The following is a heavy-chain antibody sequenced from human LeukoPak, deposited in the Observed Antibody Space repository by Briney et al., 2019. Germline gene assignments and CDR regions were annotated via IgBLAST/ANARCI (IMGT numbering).Heavy chain of an antibody. Sequence: GASVKVSCKASGDTFRNYALSWVRQAPGQGLEWMGRIIPLFRSTNYAQKFRDRVTVTTDESTSTAYMELSSLTSEDTAVYYCARGCSGDKCYLLEDNWFDSWGQGTPVTVSS. CDR1: GDTFRNYA. CDR2: IIPLFRST. D-gene: IGHD2-15*01. V-gene: IGHV1-69*05. J-gene: IGHJ5*01. CDR3: ARGCSGDKCYLLEDNWFDS.